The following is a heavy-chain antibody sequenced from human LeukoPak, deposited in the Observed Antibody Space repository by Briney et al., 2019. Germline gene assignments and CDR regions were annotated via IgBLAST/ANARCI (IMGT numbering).Heavy chain of an antibody. D-gene: IGHD6-6*01. CDR3: AKPPIAARDWTPFDY. Sequence: GGSLRLSCAASGFTFSSYSMNWVRQAPGKGLEWVSYISSSSSTIYYADSVKGRFTISRDNSKNTLYLQMNSLRAEDTAVYYCAKPPIAARDWTPFDYWGQGTLVTVSS. CDR2: ISSSSSTI. J-gene: IGHJ4*02. V-gene: IGHV3-48*01. CDR1: GFTFSSYS.